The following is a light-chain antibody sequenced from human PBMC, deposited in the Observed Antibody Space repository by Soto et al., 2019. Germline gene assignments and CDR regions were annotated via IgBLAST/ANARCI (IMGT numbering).Light chain of an antibody. CDR1: QSLGGN. J-gene: IGKJ1*01. Sequence: IAMTQSPPTLSVSPGYTATLSCRASQSLGGNLAWYPQKPGQAPRLLIFRASSRATGVPARFSASGSGTEFTLTISGLQSEDFAVYYCQQYSNWPPWTFGPGTKVDIK. V-gene: IGKV3-15*01. CDR2: RAS. CDR3: QQYSNWPPWT.